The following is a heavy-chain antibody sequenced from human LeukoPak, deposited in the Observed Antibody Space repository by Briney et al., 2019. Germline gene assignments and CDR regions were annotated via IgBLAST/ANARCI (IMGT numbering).Heavy chain of an antibody. CDR2: ISGSGGST. CDR3: AKDRRYYDFWSGYVFDY. Sequence: PGGSLRLSCAASGFTFSSYWMNWARQAPGKGLEWVSAISGSGGSTYYADSVKGRFTISRDNSKNTLYLQMNSLRAEDTAVYYCAKDRRYYDFWSGYVFDYWGQGTLVTVSS. CDR1: GFTFSSYW. J-gene: IGHJ4*02. V-gene: IGHV3-23*01. D-gene: IGHD3-3*01.